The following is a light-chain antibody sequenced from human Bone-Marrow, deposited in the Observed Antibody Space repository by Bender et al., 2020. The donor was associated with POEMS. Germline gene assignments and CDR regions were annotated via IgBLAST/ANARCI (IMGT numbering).Light chain of an antibody. J-gene: IGLJ2*01. CDR1: GIGTKR. V-gene: IGLV3-21*02. CDR3: QMWDADGDHVV. Sequence: SYVLTQPPSVSVAPGETARITCGGNGIGTKRVHWYQQKPGQAPVVVVYDDSDRPSGIPERFSGSNSGNTATLTISRVEAGDEADYYCQMWDADGDHVVFGGGTRLTVL. CDR2: DDS.